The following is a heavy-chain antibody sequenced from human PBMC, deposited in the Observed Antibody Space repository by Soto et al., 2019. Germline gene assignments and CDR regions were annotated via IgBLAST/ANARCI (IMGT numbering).Heavy chain of an antibody. CDR3: ARGGYGVELRYFDWLPAVGPSWFDP. J-gene: IGHJ5*02. CDR1: GGSFSGYY. Sequence: SETLSLTCAVYGGSFSGYYWSGIRQPPGKGLEWIGEINHSGSTNYNPSLKSRVTISVDTSKNQFSLKLSSVTTADTAVYYCARGGYGVELRYFDWLPAVGPSWFDPWGQGTLVTVS. CDR2: INHSGST. V-gene: IGHV4-34*01. D-gene: IGHD3-9*01.